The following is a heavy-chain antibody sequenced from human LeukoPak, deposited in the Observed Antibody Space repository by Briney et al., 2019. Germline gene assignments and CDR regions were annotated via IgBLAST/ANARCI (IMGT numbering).Heavy chain of an antibody. D-gene: IGHD4-17*01. Sequence: GGSLRLSCAASGFTFSSYGMHWVRQAPGKGLEWVAVIWYDGSNKYYADSVKGRFTISRDNSKNTPYLQMNSLRAEDTAVYYCARDSATDSLTSYGDYGEFDYWGQGTLVTVSS. V-gene: IGHV3-33*08. CDR2: IWYDGSNK. J-gene: IGHJ4*02. CDR1: GFTFSSYG. CDR3: ARDSATDSLTSYGDYGEFDY.